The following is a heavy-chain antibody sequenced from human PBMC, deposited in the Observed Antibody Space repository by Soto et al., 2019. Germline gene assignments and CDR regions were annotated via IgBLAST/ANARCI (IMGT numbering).Heavy chain of an antibody. CDR3: ARVRTIFGVVIKRGLAY. Sequence: DSGKVSCKASGYTFTSYDINWVLQATGQGLEWMGWMNPNSGNTGYAQKFQGRVTMTRNTSISTAYMELSSLRSEDTAVYYCARVRTIFGVVIKRGLAYWGQGTLVTVSS. CDR1: GYTFTSYD. CDR2: MNPNSGNT. D-gene: IGHD3-3*01. J-gene: IGHJ4*02. V-gene: IGHV1-8*01.